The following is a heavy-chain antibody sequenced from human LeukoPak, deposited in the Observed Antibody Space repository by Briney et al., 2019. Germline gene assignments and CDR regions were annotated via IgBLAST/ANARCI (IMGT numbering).Heavy chain of an antibody. D-gene: IGHD6-19*01. J-gene: IGHJ4*02. Sequence: QPGGSLRLSCAASGFTFGNFWMSWVRQAPGRGLQWVASMKGDGSHIYYVDSVKGRFTISRDNARNSLYLQMNSLRAEDVALYYCTRSTGWYNYFDYWGQGALVTVSS. CDR1: GFTFGNFW. CDR2: MKGDGSHI. CDR3: TRSTGWYNYFDY. V-gene: IGHV3-7*03.